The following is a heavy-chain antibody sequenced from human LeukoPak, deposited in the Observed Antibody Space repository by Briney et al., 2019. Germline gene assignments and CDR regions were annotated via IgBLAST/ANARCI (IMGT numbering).Heavy chain of an antibody. CDR3: AKGPPPRRWYRTDPEYFQH. V-gene: IGHV1-18*04. J-gene: IGHJ1*01. Sequence: ASVKVSCMASGYTFTSYGISWVRQAPGQGLEWMGWISAYNGNTNYAQKLQGRVTMTTDTSTSTAYMELRSLRSDDTAVYYCAKGPPPRRWYRTDPEYFQHWGQGTLVTVSS. D-gene: IGHD6-13*01. CDR1: GYTFTSYG. CDR2: ISAYNGNT.